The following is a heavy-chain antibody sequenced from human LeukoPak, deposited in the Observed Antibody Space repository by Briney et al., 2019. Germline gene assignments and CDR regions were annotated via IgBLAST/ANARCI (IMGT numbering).Heavy chain of an antibody. V-gene: IGHV4-38-2*01. CDR3: ARHLHPFDY. J-gene: IGHJ4*02. CDR1: GYSISSGYY. CDR2: IYHSGST. Sequence: SETLSLTCAVSGYSISSGYYWGWIRQPPGKGLEWIGSIYHSGSTYYNPSLKSRVTISVDTSKNQFSLKLSSVTAADTAVYYCARHLHPFDYWGQGTLVTVSS.